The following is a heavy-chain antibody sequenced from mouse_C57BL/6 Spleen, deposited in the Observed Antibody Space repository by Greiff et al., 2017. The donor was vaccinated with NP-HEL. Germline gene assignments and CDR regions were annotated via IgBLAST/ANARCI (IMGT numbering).Heavy chain of an antibody. CDR1: GYTFTDYY. V-gene: IGHV1-19*01. D-gene: IGHD1-1*01. CDR2: INPYNGGT. CDR3: ARRRTLLRYYAMDY. Sequence: EVQLQQSGPVLVKPGASVKMSCKASGYTFTDYYMNWVKQSHGKSLEWIGVINPYNGGTSYNQKFKGKATLTVDKSSSTAYMELNSLTSEDSAVYYCARRRTLLRYYAMDYWGQGTSVTVSS. J-gene: IGHJ4*01.